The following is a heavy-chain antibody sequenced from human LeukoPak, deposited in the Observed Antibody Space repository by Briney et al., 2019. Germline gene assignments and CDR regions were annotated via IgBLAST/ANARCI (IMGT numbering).Heavy chain of an antibody. CDR2: ISYDGSNK. Sequence: PGGSLRLSCAASGFTFSSYAMHWVRQAPGKGLEWVAVISYDGSNKYYADSVKGRFTISRDNSKNTLYLQMNSLRAEDTAVYYCARVPAVKKAFDIWGQGTMVTVSS. D-gene: IGHD2-15*01. CDR1: GFTFSSYA. CDR3: ARVPAVKKAFDI. V-gene: IGHV3-30-3*01. J-gene: IGHJ3*02.